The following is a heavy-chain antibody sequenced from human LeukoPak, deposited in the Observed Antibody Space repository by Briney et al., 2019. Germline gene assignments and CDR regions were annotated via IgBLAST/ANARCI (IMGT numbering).Heavy chain of an antibody. Sequence: PGGSLRLSCAASGFTFDSYVVHWVRQAPGKGLEWVAAISYDGSKKYYADSVKGRFTISRDNFKNTLYLQMNSLGTDDTAVYYCARGSLGATPTYYFDYWGQGTLVTVSS. J-gene: IGHJ4*02. V-gene: IGHV3-30*04. CDR1: GFTFDSYV. CDR2: ISYDGSKK. CDR3: ARGSLGATPTYYFDY.